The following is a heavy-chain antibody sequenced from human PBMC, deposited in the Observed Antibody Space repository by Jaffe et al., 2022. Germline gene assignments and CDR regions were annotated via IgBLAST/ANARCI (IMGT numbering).Heavy chain of an antibody. J-gene: IGHJ6*03. D-gene: IGHD3-3*01. CDR3: TTHPPVRYYDFWSGYYTASGYYMDV. CDR1: GFTFSNAW. CDR2: IKSKTDGGTT. Sequence: EVQLVESGGGLVKPGGSLRLSCAASGFTFSNAWMSWVRQAPGKGLEWVGRIKSKTDGGTTDYAAPVKGRFTISRDDSKNTLYLQMNSLKTEDTAVYYCTTHPPVRYYDFWSGYYTASGYYMDVWGKGTTVTVSS. V-gene: IGHV3-15*01.